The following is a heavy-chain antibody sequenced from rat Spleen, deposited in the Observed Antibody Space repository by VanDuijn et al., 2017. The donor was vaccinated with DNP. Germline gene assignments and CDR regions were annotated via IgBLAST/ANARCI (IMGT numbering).Heavy chain of an antibody. CDR1: GFTFSDYN. CDR2: ISYDGSST. D-gene: IGHD1-11*01. V-gene: IGHV5-7*01. Sequence: EVQLVESGGGLVQPGNSLKLSCAASGFTFSDYNMAWVRQAPKKGLEWVATISYDGSSTYYRDSVKGRFTISRDNAKSTLYLQMESLRSEDTATYYCARHYGGYSYYWYFDFWGPGTMVTVSS. CDR3: ARHYGGYSYYWYFDF. J-gene: IGHJ1*01.